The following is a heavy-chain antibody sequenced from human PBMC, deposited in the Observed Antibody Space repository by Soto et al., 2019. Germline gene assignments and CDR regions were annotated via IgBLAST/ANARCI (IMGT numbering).Heavy chain of an antibody. Sequence: PSETLSLTCAVYGGSFSGYSWSWIRQPPGKGLEWIGEINHSGSTNYNPSLKSRVTISVDTSKNQFSLKLSSVTAADTAVYYCARGLRWTKPYYGMDVWGQGTTVTVSS. D-gene: IGHD4-17*01. V-gene: IGHV4-34*01. CDR1: GGSFSGYS. J-gene: IGHJ6*02. CDR2: INHSGST. CDR3: ARGLRWTKPYYGMDV.